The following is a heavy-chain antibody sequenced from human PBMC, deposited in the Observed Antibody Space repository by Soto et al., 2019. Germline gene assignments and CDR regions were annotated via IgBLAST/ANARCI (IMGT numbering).Heavy chain of an antibody. Sequence: SLRLSCTASGFTFGDHTMNWVRQAPGKGLEWVGFIRNKAYGGTTDYAASVKGRFTISRDDSKSIVYLQMNSLKTEDTAVYYCTRAGLFRFLEWLLFDYWGQGTLVTVSS. D-gene: IGHD3-3*01. J-gene: IGHJ4*02. V-gene: IGHV3-49*04. CDR1: GFTFGDHT. CDR3: TRAGLFRFLEWLLFDY. CDR2: IRNKAYGGTT.